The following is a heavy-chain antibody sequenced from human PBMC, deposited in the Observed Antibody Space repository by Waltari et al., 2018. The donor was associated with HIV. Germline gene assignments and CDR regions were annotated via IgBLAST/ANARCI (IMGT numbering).Heavy chain of an antibody. Sequence: EVQLVQSGAEVKKPGESLKISCKGSGYSFNSYWIPWVRQMPGKGLEWMGIIYPGDSDTKYSPSFQGQVTISADKSITTAYLQWRSLEASDSAIYYCARLGSYGSGSRPFFFDYWGQGTLVTVSS. J-gene: IGHJ4*02. CDR3: ARLGSYGSGSRPFFFDY. CDR1: GYSFNSYW. V-gene: IGHV5-51*03. CDR2: IYPGDSDT. D-gene: IGHD3-10*01.